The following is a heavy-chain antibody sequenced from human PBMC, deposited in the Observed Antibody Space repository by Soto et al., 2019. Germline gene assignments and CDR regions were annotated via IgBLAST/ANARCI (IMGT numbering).Heavy chain of an antibody. CDR1: GFTFSSYA. J-gene: IGHJ6*02. D-gene: IGHD3-10*01. CDR2: ISYDGRNK. CDR3: ARDLWFGVTGSWSYYYYGMDV. Sequence: QVQLVESGGGVVQPGRSLRLSCAASGFTFSSYAMHWFRQAPGTGLEWVAVISYDGRNKYYADSVKGRFTIYRYNSKNTLYLQMNSLRAEDTAVYYCARDLWFGVTGSWSYYYYGMDVWGQGTTVTVSS. V-gene: IGHV3-30-3*01.